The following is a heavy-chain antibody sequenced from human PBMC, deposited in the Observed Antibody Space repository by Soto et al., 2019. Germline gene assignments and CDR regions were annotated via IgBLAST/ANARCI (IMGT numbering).Heavy chain of an antibody. V-gene: IGHV3-74*03. D-gene: IGHD3-16*01. CDR2: INTDGTNT. CDR3: AKDLLWGQSPY. Sequence: EVQLVESGGGLVQPGGSLRLSCAVSGFTFSRYWMHWFRQDPGNGLVWVSSINTDGTNTQYADSVRGRLTVSRDNAKNTVYLQMISLRSEDTAVYCCAKDLLWGQSPYWGQGTLVVVSS. CDR1: GFTFSRYW. J-gene: IGHJ4*02.